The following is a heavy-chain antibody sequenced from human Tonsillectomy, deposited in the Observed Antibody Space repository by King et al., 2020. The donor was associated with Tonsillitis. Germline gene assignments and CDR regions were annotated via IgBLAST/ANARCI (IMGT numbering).Heavy chain of an antibody. Sequence: VQLQESGPGLVKPSETLSLTCIVSGDSISSFYWSWIRQPPGKGLEWIGYVYNSGSTNYNPSLKSRVTISVDTSKNQFSLKLTSVTAADTAVYYCARGATRFDYWGQGTLVTVSS. J-gene: IGHJ4*02. V-gene: IGHV4-59*01. CDR3: ARGATRFDY. CDR1: GDSISSFY. CDR2: VYNSGST. D-gene: IGHD1-26*01.